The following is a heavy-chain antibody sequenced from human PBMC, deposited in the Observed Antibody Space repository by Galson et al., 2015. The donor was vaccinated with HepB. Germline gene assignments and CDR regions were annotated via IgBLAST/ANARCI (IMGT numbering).Heavy chain of an antibody. D-gene: IGHD3-16*02. CDR2: ISSSGSTI. CDR1: GFTFSDYY. J-gene: IGHJ4*02. CDR3: ARGSRDTITFGGVIVLGAYYFDY. V-gene: IGHV3-11*01. Sequence: SLRLSCAASGFTFSDYYMSWIRQAPGKGLEWVSYISSSGSTIYYADSVKGRFTISRDNAKNSLYLQMNSLRAEDTAVYYCARGSRDTITFGGVIVLGAYYFDYWGQGTLVTVSS.